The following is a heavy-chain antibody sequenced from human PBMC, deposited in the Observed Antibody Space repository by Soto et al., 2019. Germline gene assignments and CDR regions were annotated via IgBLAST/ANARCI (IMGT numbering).Heavy chain of an antibody. CDR3: ARTYYDFWSGYNDY. Sequence: LSLTFAVSGGSISSSNWWSWVRQPPGKGLEWIGEIYHSGSTNYNPSLKSRVTISVDKSKNQFSLKLSSVTAADTAVYYCARTYYDFWSGYNDYWGQGTLVTVSS. CDR1: GGSISSSNW. D-gene: IGHD3-3*01. CDR2: IYHSGST. V-gene: IGHV4-4*02. J-gene: IGHJ4*02.